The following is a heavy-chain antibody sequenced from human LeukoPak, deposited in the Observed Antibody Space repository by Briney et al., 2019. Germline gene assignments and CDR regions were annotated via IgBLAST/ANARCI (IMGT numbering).Heavy chain of an antibody. CDR2: TYYSGST. CDR3: VRHYKATYYFDY. J-gene: IGHJ4*02. Sequence: SETLSLTCTVSGGSISSSSYYWGWIRQPPGKGLEWIGSTYYSGSTIYNPSLKSRVTISVDTSKNQFSLRLSSVTAADTAVFYCVRHYKATYYFDYWGQGTLVTVSS. V-gene: IGHV4-39*01. D-gene: IGHD1-14*01. CDR1: GGSISSSSYY.